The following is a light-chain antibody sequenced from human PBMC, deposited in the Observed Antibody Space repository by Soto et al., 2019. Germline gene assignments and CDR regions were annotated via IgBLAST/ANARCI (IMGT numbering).Light chain of an antibody. CDR1: QSLLHSNGYNY. Sequence: DIVMTQSPLSLPVTPGEPASISCRSSQSLLHSNGYNYLDWYLQKPGQSPQLLIYLGSSRASGAPDRFSGGGSGTDFTLKISRVEAEDVGIYYCMQALQTPTTFGQGTKVDIK. V-gene: IGKV2-28*01. CDR3: MQALQTPTT. J-gene: IGKJ1*01. CDR2: LGS.